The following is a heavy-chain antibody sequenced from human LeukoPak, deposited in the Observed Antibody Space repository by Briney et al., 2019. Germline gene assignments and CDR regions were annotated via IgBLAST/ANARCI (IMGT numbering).Heavy chain of an antibody. CDR3: TATPYRDGPLNY. V-gene: IGHV4-34*01. CDR2: INRSGSI. D-gene: IGHD5-24*01. J-gene: IGHJ4*02. Sequence: SETLSLTCAVYGESFNTYYWTWIRQPPGKGLKRIGEINRSGSINYNPSLKSRVTMSVDTSKNQLSLTLTSVTAADTAVYYCTATPYRDGPLNYWGQGTLVTVSS. CDR1: GESFNTYY.